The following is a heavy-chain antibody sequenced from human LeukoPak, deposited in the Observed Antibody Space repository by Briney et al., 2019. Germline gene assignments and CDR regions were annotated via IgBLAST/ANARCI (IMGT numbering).Heavy chain of an antibody. CDR2: INPNSGGT. V-gene: IGHV1-2*02. D-gene: IGHD6-13*01. CDR3: ARVRRGIAAAAPNNAFDI. Sequence: ASVKVSCKASGYTFTGYYMHWVRQAPGQGLEWMGWINPNSGGTNYAQKFQGRVTMTRDTSISTAYMERSRLRSDDTAVYYCARVRRGIAAAAPNNAFDIWGQGTMVTVSS. CDR1: GYTFTGYY. J-gene: IGHJ3*02.